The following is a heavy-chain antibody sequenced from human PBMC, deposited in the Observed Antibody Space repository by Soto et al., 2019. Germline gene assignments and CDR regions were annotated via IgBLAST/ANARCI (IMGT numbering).Heavy chain of an antibody. CDR2: ISGSGGST. D-gene: IGHD1-26*01. V-gene: IGHV3-23*01. J-gene: IGHJ4*02. CDR3: ATIVGARLGTPDDY. CDR1: GFTFSSYA. Sequence: EVQLLESGGGLVQPGGSLRLSCAASGFTFSSYAMSWVRQAPGKGLEWVSAISGSGGSTYYADSVKGRFTISRDNSKNTRYLQMNSLRAEDTAVYYCATIVGARLGTPDDYWGQGTLVTVSS.